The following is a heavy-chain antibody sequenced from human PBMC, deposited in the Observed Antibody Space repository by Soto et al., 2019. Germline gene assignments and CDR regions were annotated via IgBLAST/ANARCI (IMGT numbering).Heavy chain of an antibody. J-gene: IGHJ3*02. CDR3: ARHAWLPHIVPTVAAI. Sequence: SETLSLTCTVSGGSISSYYWSWIRQPPGKGLEWIGYIYYSGSTNYNPSLKSRVTISVDTSKNQFSLKLSSVTAADTAVYYCARHAWLPHIVPTVAAIRGQGTMVTVSS. V-gene: IGHV4-59*08. CDR1: GGSISSYY. CDR2: IYYSGST. D-gene: IGHD5-12*01.